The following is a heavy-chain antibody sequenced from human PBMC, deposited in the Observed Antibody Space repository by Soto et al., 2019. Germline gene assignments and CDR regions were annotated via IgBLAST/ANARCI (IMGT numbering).Heavy chain of an antibody. CDR1: GFTFNNYA. J-gene: IGHJ4*02. D-gene: IGHD3-10*01. V-gene: IGHV3-23*01. CDR3: AKGRGGSGSLTPRVDF. Sequence: EVQLLDSGGGLVQPGGSLRLSCAASGFTFNNYAMTWVRQAPGKGLEWVSAISGGGDTTSYADSVKGRFTVSRDGSKNTLYLQMSSLRAEVTALHYCAKGRGGSGSLTPRVDFWGQGTLVTVSS. CDR2: ISGGGDTT.